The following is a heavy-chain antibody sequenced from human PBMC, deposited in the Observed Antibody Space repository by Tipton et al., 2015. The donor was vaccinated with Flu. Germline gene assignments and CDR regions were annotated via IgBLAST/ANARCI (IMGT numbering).Heavy chain of an antibody. D-gene: IGHD3-10*01. CDR2: VYYTGST. CDR1: GDSISYYY. CDR3: ARDRGWPASLDS. Sequence: TLSLTCSVSGDSISYYYWNWIRQPPGKRLEWIGFVYYTGSTAYNPSLRSRVTISVDRSKNQFSLKLTSLTAADTAVYYCARDRGWPASLDSWGQGILVTVSS. V-gene: IGHV4-59*01. J-gene: IGHJ4*02.